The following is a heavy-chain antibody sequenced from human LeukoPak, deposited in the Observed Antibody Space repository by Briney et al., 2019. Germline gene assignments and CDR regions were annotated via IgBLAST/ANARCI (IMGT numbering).Heavy chain of an antibody. J-gene: IGHJ3*02. V-gene: IGHV1-2*06. CDR1: GYTFTGYY. Sequence: VASVKVSCKASGYTFTGYYMHWVRQALGQGLEWMGRINPNIGGTNYAQKFQGRVTMTRDTSISTIYMELSRLRSDDTAVYYCARVGAGLNDAFDIWGQGTMVTVSS. CDR2: INPNIGGT. CDR3: ARVGAGLNDAFDI. D-gene: IGHD1-26*01.